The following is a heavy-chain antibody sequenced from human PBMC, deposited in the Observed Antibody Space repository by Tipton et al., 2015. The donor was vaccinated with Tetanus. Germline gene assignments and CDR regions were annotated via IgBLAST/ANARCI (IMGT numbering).Heavy chain of an antibody. V-gene: IGHV3-74*01. CDR3: AKEKQLVAGLDV. J-gene: IGHJ6*02. D-gene: IGHD6-6*01. CDR1: GFTFSSYW. CDR2: INSDGSST. Sequence: SLRLSCAASGFTFSSYWMHWVRQAPGKGLVWVSRINSDGSSTTYADSVKGRFTISRDNAKNSLYLQMNSLRDDDTAVYYCAKEKQLVAGLDVWGQGTTVTVS.